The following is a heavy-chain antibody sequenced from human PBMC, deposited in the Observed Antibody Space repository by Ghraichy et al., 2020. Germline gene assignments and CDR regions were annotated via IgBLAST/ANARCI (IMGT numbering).Heavy chain of an antibody. D-gene: IGHD1-26*01. Sequence: SETLSLTCAVYGGSFSGYYWSWIRQPPGKGLEWIGEINHSGSTNYNPSLKSRVTISVDTSKNQFSLKLSSVTAADTAVYYCAGFIGEVGATMVNAFDIWGQGTMVTVSS. J-gene: IGHJ3*02. CDR3: AGFIGEVGATMVNAFDI. CDR1: GGSFSGYY. V-gene: IGHV4-34*01. CDR2: INHSGST.